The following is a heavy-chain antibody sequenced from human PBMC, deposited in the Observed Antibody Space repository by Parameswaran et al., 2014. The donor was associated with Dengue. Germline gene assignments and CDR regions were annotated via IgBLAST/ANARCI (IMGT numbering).Heavy chain of an antibody. CDR3: VRGGFPEFFLDS. CDR2: IYIGAAT. J-gene: IGHJ4*02. V-gene: IGHV3-66*01. CDR1: GFTVSINY. Sequence: GESLKISCAASGFTVSINYMNWVRQAPGKGLEWVAVIYIGAATYYADSVKGRFIISRDTSENTVYLQMSSLRVEDTAVYYCVRGGFPEFFLDSWGQGTLVTVSS. D-gene: IGHD3-10*01.